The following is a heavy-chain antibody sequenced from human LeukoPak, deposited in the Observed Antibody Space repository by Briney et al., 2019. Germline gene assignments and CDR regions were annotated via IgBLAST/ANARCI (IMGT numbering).Heavy chain of an antibody. Sequence: ASVKVSCTASGYTFTDYYLRWVRQAPGQVLEWMGWINPNSGDTNIAQKFQGRVTMTRDTSINTAYMELSRLISDDTAVYYCAREDLYTYPLDFWGQGALVTVSS. CDR2: INPNSGDT. D-gene: IGHD5-24*01. CDR1: GYTFTDYY. V-gene: IGHV1-2*02. CDR3: AREDLYTYPLDF. J-gene: IGHJ4*02.